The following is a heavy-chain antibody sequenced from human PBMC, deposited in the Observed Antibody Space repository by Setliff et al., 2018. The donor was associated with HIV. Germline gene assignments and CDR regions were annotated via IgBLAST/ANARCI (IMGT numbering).Heavy chain of an antibody. V-gene: IGHV3-48*01. CDR1: GFTFSDYP. Sequence: GGSLRLSCAASGFTFSDYPMNWVRQAPGKGLEWVSHIYPDSNNIDYTDSVKGRFTISRDNSKNTLYLQMNSLRLEDTALYYCAKGPVTDSEVYFDYWGQGTLVTVSS. J-gene: IGHJ4*02. CDR2: IYPDSNNI. CDR3: AKGPVTDSEVYFDY. D-gene: IGHD4-4*01.